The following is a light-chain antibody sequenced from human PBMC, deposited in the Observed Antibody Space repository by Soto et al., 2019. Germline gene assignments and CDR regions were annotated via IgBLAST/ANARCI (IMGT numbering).Light chain of an antibody. CDR1: SNDVGTHNF. J-gene: IGLJ1*01. CDR2: EVT. Sequence: QSALTQPASVSGSPGQSITISCTGTSNDVGTHNFVSWYQQHPGKAPKLMIHEVTDRPSGVSNRFSGSKSGNTASLTISGLQAEDEADYYCSSYTSTNTLVFGTGTKVTVL. CDR3: SSYTSTNTLV. V-gene: IGLV2-14*01.